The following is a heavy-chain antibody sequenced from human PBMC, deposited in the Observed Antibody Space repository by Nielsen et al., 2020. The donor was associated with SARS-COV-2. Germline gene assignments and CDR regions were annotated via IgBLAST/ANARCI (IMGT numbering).Heavy chain of an antibody. V-gene: IGHV3-21*01. J-gene: IGHJ4*02. CDR1: GFTFSSYS. D-gene: IGHD6-19*01. CDR3: ARDLRGQWLVPTLSYYFDY. Sequence: GGSLKISCAASGFTFSSYSMNWVRQAPGKGLEWVSSISSSSSYIYYADSVKGRFTISRDNAKNSLYLQMNSLRAEDTAVYYCARDLRGQWLVPTLSYYFDYWGQGTLVTVSS. CDR2: ISSSSSYI.